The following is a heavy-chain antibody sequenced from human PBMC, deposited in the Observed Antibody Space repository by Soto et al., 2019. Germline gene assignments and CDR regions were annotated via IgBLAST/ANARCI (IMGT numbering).Heavy chain of an antibody. CDR2: IWYDAT. CDR1: GFTFSIYG. Sequence: GGSLRLSCAASGFTFSIYGMHWVRQAPGKGLEWVAVIWYDATYYADSVKGRFTISRDNSKNTLYLQMNSLRADDTAVYYCAKETVFTAVEDNWGQGTLVTVSS. J-gene: IGHJ4*02. V-gene: IGHV3-33*06. D-gene: IGHD3-10*02. CDR3: AKETVFTAVEDN.